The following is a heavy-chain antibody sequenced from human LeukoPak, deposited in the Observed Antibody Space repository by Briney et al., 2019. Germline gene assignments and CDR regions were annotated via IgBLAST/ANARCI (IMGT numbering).Heavy chain of an antibody. CDR1: GYSISSGCY. CDR2: INHSGST. CDR3: ARGRIQLWSGTSNWFDP. Sequence: SETLSLTCTVSGYSISSGCYWGWIRQPPGKGLEWIGEINHSGSTNYNPSLKSRVTISVDTSKNQFSLKLSSVTAADTAVYYCARGRIQLWSGTSNWFDPWGQGTLVTVSS. J-gene: IGHJ5*02. D-gene: IGHD5-18*01. V-gene: IGHV4-38-2*02.